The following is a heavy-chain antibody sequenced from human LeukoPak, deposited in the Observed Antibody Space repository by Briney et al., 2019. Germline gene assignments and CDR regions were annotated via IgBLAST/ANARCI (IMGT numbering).Heavy chain of an antibody. CDR2: IHSTDSHA. V-gene: IGHV5-51*01. D-gene: IGHD4-17*01. Sequence: GESLKISCQDSGFTLTNYWIGWVRQTPGKGLEWMGIIHSTDSHAKYSPSFQGQVTISVDKSISTAYLQWRGLKASDTAMYYCAGARHGDFRWDYWGQGTLVTVSS. CDR1: GFTLTNYW. CDR3: AGARHGDFRWDY. J-gene: IGHJ4*02.